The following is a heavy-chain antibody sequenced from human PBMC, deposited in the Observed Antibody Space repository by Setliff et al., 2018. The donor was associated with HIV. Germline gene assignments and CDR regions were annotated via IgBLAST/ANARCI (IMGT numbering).Heavy chain of an antibody. Sequence: GGSLRLSCSYTYISLSMLWVRQAPGEGLEWVSSIRGSGSIIYYADSVKGRFTISRDNAGRSLYLQMNSLKVEDTAVYYCTAGHYGPNPWGQGTPVTVSS. D-gene: IGHD3-10*01. J-gene: IGHJ5*01. CDR3: TAGHYGPNP. V-gene: IGHV3-21*01. CDR1: TYISLS. CDR2: IRGSGSII.